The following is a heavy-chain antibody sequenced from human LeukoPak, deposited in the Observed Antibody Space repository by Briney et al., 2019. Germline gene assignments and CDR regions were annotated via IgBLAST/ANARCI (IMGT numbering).Heavy chain of an antibody. CDR2: IYSGGST. V-gene: IGHV3-53*01. CDR1: GFTVSSNY. Sequence: GGSLRLSCADSGFTVSSNYMSWVRQAPGKGLEWVSVIYSGGSTYYADSVKGRFTISRDNSKNTLYLQMNSLRAEDTAVYYCARVALRWLQFTEFDYWGQGTLVTVSS. CDR3: ARVALRWLQFTEFDY. J-gene: IGHJ4*02. D-gene: IGHD5-24*01.